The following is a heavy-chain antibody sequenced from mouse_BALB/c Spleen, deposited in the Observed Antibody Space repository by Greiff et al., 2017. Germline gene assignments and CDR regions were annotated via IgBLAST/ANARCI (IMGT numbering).Heavy chain of an antibody. CDR1: GYAFSSYW. CDR2: IYPGDGDT. CDR3: AREEAYGNYDAMDY. J-gene: IGHJ4*01. D-gene: IGHD2-1*01. V-gene: IGHV1-80*01. Sequence: VQLQQSGAELVRPGSSVKISCKASGYAFSSYWMNWVKQRPGQGLEWIGQIYPGDGDTNYNGKFKGKATLTADKSSSTAYMQLSSLTSEDSAVYFCAREEAYGNYDAMDYWGQGTSVTVSS.